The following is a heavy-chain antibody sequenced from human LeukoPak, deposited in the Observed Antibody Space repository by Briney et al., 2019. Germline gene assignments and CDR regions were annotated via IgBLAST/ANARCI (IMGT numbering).Heavy chain of an antibody. CDR3: ARDETHYYFDY. CDR1: GFTFSSYA. CDR2: ISYDGSNK. V-gene: IGHV3-30-3*01. Sequence: GRSLRLSCAASGFTFSSYAMHWVRQAPGMELEWVAVISYDGSNKYYADSVKGRFTISRDNSKNTLYLQMNSLRAEDTAVYYCARDETHYYFDYWGQGTLVTVSS. J-gene: IGHJ4*02. D-gene: IGHD4-23*01.